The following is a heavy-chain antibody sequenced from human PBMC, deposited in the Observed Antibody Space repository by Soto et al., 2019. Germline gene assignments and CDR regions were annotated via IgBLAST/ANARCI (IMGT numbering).Heavy chain of an antibody. CDR1: GFTFNYYD. CDR2: ISDTGRDT. J-gene: IGHJ4*02. D-gene: IGHD3-16*01. V-gene: IGHV3-23*01. CDR3: ATSPERLSLVTLGGLIPLGFDY. Sequence: EAQLLESGGGLVQPGGSLRLSCVASGFTFNYYDVTWVRRAPGKGLDWVSTISDTGRDTYFGDSVRGRFSISRDKSRNAVYLQMHSLPVDDTALYYCATSPERLSLVTLGGLIPLGFDYWGQGILVTVSS.